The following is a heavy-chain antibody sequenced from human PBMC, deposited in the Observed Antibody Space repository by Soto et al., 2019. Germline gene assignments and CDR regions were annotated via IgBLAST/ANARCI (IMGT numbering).Heavy chain of an antibody. CDR2: FDPSGSKT. V-gene: IGHV1-46*01. J-gene: IGHJ4*02. D-gene: IGHD3-3*01. Sequence: ASVKVSCKASGYTFTNYYLHWVRQAPRQGLEWMGAFDPSGSKTTYAEQLQGRVTMTGDTSTSAVYMELSSLRPDDTAVYYCAREGITIFGVVIPDYFDYWGQGTLVTVSS. CDR3: AREGITIFGVVIPDYFDY. CDR1: GYTFTNYY.